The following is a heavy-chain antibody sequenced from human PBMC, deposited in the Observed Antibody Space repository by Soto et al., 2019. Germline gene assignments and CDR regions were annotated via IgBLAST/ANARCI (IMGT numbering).Heavy chain of an antibody. Sequence: QVQLVESGGGVVQPGRSLRLSCAASGFTFSSYGMHWVRQAPGKGLEWVAVISYDGSNKYYADSVKGRFTISRDNSKNTLYLQMNSLRAEDTAVYYCAKTSGSGGYYYYYGMDVWGQGTTVTVSS. CDR3: AKTSGSGGYYYYYGMDV. V-gene: IGHV3-30*18. CDR2: ISYDGSNK. D-gene: IGHD2-15*01. J-gene: IGHJ6*02. CDR1: GFTFSSYG.